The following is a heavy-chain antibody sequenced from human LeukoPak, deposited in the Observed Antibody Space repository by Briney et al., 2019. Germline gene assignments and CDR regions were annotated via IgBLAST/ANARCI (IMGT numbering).Heavy chain of an antibody. CDR1: GASITSFY. J-gene: IGHJ4*02. Sequence: SETLSLTCTVSGASITSFYYNWVRQSAGKGLEWIGRIHTNGGTDYRPSLNSRVTMSVDTSKKQISLKLTSVTAADTAVYFCSRGGGYGDYWGQGILVTVSS. CDR2: IHTNGGT. V-gene: IGHV4-4*07. CDR3: SRGGGYGDY. D-gene: IGHD5-12*01.